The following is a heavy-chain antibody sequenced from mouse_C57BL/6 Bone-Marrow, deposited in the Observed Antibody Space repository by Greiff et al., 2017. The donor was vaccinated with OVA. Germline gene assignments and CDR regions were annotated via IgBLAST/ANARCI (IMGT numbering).Heavy chain of an antibody. V-gene: IGHV1-55*01. J-gene: IGHJ4*01. D-gene: IGHD2-1*01. CDR2: IYPGSGST. CDR3: AKIYYGNYDGAMDY. CDR1: GYTFTSYW. Sequence: QVQLQQPGAELVKPGASVKMSCKASGYTFTSYWITWVKQRPGQGLEWIGDIYPGSGSTNYNEKFKSKATLTVDTSSSTAYMPLSSLTSEDSAVYYCAKIYYGNYDGAMDYWGQGTSVTVSS.